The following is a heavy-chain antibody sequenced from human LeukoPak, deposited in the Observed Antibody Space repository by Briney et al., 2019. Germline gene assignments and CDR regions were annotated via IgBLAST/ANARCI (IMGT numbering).Heavy chain of an antibody. J-gene: IGHJ4*02. D-gene: IGHD3-10*01. Sequence: PGGSLRLTCAASGFTSSSSAMSWVRQAPGKGLEWVSAISNNGGYTYYADSVKGRFTISRDNAKNSLYLQMNSLRAEDTAVYHCARDTTYGSGTYSFDYWGQGTLVTVSS. CDR3: ARDTTYGSGTYSFDY. CDR2: ISNNGGYT. V-gene: IGHV3-21*01. CDR1: GFTSSSSA.